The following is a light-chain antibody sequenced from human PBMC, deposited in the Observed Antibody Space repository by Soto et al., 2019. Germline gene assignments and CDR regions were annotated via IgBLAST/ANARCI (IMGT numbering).Light chain of an antibody. J-gene: IGLJ1*01. V-gene: IGLV2-14*01. CDR2: DVS. CDR1: SSDVGGYNY. Sequence: QSALTQPASVSGSPGQSITISCTGTSSDVGGYNYVSWYQQPPGKAPKLMIYDVSNRPSGVSNRFSGSKSGNTASLTISGLQAEDEADYYCSSYTSSSTPLCVFGTGTKVTVL. CDR3: SSYTSSSTPLCV.